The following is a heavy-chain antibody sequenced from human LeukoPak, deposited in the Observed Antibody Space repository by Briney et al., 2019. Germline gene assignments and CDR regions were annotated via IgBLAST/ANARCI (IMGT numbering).Heavy chain of an antibody. J-gene: IGHJ4*02. D-gene: IGHD6-19*01. Sequence: ASVKVSCKASGYTFTDFAMNWVRQAPGQGLEWMGWINTNSGNPTYAQGFTGRFVFSLDTSVSTAYLQIDSLKAGDTAVYYCARRQWLPDYWGQGTLVTVSS. V-gene: IGHV7-4-1*01. CDR2: INTNSGNP. CDR3: ARRQWLPDY. CDR1: GYTFTDFA.